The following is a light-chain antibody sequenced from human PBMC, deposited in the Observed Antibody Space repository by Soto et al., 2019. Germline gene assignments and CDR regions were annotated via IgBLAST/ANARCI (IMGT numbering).Light chain of an antibody. CDR1: QSIGNW. CDR2: QAT. J-gene: IGKJ5*01. Sequence: DIQLTQSPSTLSASVGDRVTITCRASQSIGNWLAWYQQKPGKAPQLLIYQATSLHSGVPSRFSGSGSGTEITLTISSLQPGDFATYYCQQYHTYSDTFGQGTRLEIK. V-gene: IGKV1-5*03. CDR3: QQYHTYSDT.